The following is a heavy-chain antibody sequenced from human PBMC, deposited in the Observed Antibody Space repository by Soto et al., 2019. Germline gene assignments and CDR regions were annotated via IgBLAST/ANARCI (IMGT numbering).Heavy chain of an antibody. CDR3: ARAYYYFGMDV. J-gene: IGHJ6*02. CDR1: GGSISMNW. CDR2: IYHSGST. Sequence: SETLSLTCAVSGGSISMNWWSWVRQPPGKGLEWIGEIYHSGSTNYNPSLKSRVTISVDKSKNQFSLKLSSVTAADTAVYYCARAYYYFGMDVWGQGTPVTVSS. V-gene: IGHV4-4*02.